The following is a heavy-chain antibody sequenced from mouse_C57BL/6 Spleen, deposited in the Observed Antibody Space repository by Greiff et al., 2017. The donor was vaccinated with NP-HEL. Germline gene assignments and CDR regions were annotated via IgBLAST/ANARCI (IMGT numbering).Heavy chain of an antibody. CDR1: GFNIKDDY. V-gene: IGHV14-4*01. D-gene: IGHD2-4*01. CDR2: IDPENGDT. J-gene: IGHJ3*01. Sequence: VQLKQSGAELVRPGASVKLSCTASGFNIKDDYMHWVKQRPEQGLEWIGWIDPENGDTEYASKFQGKATITADTSSNIAYLQLSSLTSEDTAVYYCTTGDYEAYWGQGTLVTVSA. CDR3: TTGDYEAY.